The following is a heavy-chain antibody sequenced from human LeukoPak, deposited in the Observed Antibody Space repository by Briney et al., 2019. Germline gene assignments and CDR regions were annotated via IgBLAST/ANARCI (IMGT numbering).Heavy chain of an antibody. CDR3: ARDSSASSSWHVFDC. V-gene: IGHV1-18*04. CDR2: ISAYNGNT. J-gene: IGHJ4*02. Sequence: ASVKVSCKASGYTFTSYGISWVRQAPGQGLEWMGWISAYNGNTNYAQKLQGRVTMTTDTSTSTAYMELRSLRSDDTAVYYCARDSSASSSWHVFDCWGQGTLVTVSS. D-gene: IGHD6-13*01. CDR1: GYTFTSYG.